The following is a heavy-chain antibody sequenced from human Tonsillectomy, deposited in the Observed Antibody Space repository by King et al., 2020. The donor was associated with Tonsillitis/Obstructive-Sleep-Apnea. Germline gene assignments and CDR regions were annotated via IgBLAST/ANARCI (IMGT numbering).Heavy chain of an antibody. V-gene: IGHV2-5*02. D-gene: IGHD3-3*01. CDR3: AHSPEYDFWGGFPKDWFDP. J-gene: IGHJ5*02. Sequence: TLKESGPTLVKPTQTLTLTCTFSGFSLSTSGVGVGWIRQPPGKALEWLALIYWDDDKRYSPSLKSRLTITKDNSKNQVVLTMTNMDPVDTATYYYAHSPEYDFWGGFPKDWFDPWGKGTLVTVSS. CDR1: GFSLSTSGVG. CDR2: IYWDDDK.